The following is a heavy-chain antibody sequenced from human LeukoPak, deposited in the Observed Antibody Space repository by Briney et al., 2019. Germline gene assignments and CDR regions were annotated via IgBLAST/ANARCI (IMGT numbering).Heavy chain of an antibody. V-gene: IGHV4-61*02. Sequence: SQTLSLTCTVSGGSISSGSYYWSWIRQPAGEGLEWIGRIYSSGSTNYNPSLKSRVTISVDTSKNQFSLKLSSVTAADTAVYYCARLGGPISEQQLVGHYYYYYGMDVWGQGTTVTVSS. CDR3: ARLGGPISEQQLVGHYYYYYGMDV. CDR1: GGSISSGSYY. CDR2: IYSSGST. J-gene: IGHJ6*02. D-gene: IGHD6-13*01.